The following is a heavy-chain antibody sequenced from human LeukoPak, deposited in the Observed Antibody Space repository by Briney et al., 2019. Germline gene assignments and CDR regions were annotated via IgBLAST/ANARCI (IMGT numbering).Heavy chain of an antibody. CDR1: GGSFSGYY. CDR3: ARGDYYDSSGVRTYYYYMDV. D-gene: IGHD3-22*01. V-gene: IGHV4-34*01. Sequence: SETLSLTCAVYGGSFSGYYWGWIRQPPGKGLEWIGSIYHSGSTYYNPSLKSRVTISVDTSKNQFSLKLSSVTAADTAVYYCARGDYYDSSGVRTYYYYMDVWGKGTTVTVSS. J-gene: IGHJ6*03. CDR2: IYHSGST.